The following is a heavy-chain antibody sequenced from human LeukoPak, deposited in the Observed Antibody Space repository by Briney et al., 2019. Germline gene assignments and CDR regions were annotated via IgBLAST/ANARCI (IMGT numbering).Heavy chain of an antibody. CDR1: GYTFTGYY. D-gene: IGHD6-19*01. V-gene: IGHV1-2*02. J-gene: IGHJ5*02. CDR3: ARTRIAVVRFDP. CDR2: INPNSGGT. Sequence: ASATVSCKASGYTFTGYYMHWVRQAPGQGLEWMGWINPNSGGTNYAQKFQGRVAMTRDTSISTAYMELSRLRSDDTAVYYCARTRIAVVRFDPWGQGTLVTVSS.